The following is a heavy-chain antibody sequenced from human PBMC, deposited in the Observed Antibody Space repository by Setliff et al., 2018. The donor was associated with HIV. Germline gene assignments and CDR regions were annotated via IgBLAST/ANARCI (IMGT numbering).Heavy chain of an antibody. V-gene: IGHV4-61*02. D-gene: IGHD3-22*01. J-gene: IGHJ4*02. CDR3: ARCSYDSSGYYYYYFDY. CDR2: IYTSGTT. Sequence: KTSETLSLTCTVSGGSITGGSYYWSWIRQPAGKGLEWIGRIYTSGTTSYNPSLRSRVSISVDTSKNQFSLNLSSVTAADTAVYYCARCSYDSSGYYYYYFDYWGQGTPVTVSS. CDR1: GGSITGGSYY.